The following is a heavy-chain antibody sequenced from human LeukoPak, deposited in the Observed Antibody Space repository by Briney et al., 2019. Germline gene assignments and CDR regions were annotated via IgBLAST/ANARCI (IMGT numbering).Heavy chain of an antibody. D-gene: IGHD3-22*01. Sequence: GRSLRLSCAGSGFTFSSYAMHWVRQAPGKGLEWVAVISYDGSNKYYADSVKGRFTISRDNSKNTLYLQMNSLRAEDTAVYYCARDLGMIVEGYFHYWGQGTLVTVSS. CDR3: ARDLGMIVEGYFHY. CDR2: ISYDGSNK. J-gene: IGHJ4*02. V-gene: IGHV3-30-3*01. CDR1: GFTFSSYA.